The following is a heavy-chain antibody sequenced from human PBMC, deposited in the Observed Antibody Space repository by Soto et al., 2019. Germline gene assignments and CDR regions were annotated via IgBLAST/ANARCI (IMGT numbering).Heavy chain of an antibody. D-gene: IGHD3-3*01. CDR3: ARVPIWRSLECPYGMDV. J-gene: IGHJ6*02. CDR2: IIPIFGTA. CDR1: GESFISYA. V-gene: IGHV1-69*13. Sequence: SVKVSCKASGESFISYAIIWVRQAPGQGLEWMGGIIPIFGTANYAQRFQGRVTITADESTSTAYMELSSLRSEDTAVYYCARVPIWRSLECPYGMDVWGQGTTVTVSS.